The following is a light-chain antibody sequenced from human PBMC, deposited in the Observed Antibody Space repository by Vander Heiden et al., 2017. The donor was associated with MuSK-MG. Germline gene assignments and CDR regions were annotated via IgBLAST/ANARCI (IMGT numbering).Light chain of an antibody. CDR2: DVN. CDR3: SSYASTNNLV. Sequence: QSALTQPPSASGSPGQSVTISCTGTSSDVGGYNYVSWYQQHPGNAPNLMMYDVNKRPSGVPGRFAASKSGKTASLTVSGLQAEDEADYYCSSYASTNNLVFGGGTKLTVL. CDR1: SSDVGGYNY. J-gene: IGLJ2*01. V-gene: IGLV2-8*01.